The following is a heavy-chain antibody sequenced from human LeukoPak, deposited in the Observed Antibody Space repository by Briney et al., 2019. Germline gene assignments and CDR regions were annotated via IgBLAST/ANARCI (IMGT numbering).Heavy chain of an antibody. V-gene: IGHV4-39*01. D-gene: IGHD5-24*01. CDR2: IYYTGST. Sequence: SETLSLTCTVSGGSISSSGYYWVWIRQPPGKGLEWIGSIYYTGSTYYNPSLRSRVTISVDTSKNQFSLKLSSVTAADTAVYYCARHSWRDGYNQLWGQGTLVTVSS. CDR3: ARHSWRDGYNQL. J-gene: IGHJ4*02. CDR1: GGSISSSGYY.